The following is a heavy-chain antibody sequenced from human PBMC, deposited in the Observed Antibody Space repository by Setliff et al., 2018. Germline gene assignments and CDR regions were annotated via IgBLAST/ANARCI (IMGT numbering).Heavy chain of an antibody. D-gene: IGHD1-1*01. V-gene: IGHV1-69*13. Sequence: ASVKVSCKASGYTFSHSGITWVRQAPGQGLEWMGMIIPIFGSPHYAQRFQDRVIITADVSTRTAYMDLSSLRSEDTAIYYCARDSQLGFYYFDSWGRGTLVTVSS. CDR2: IIPIFGSP. J-gene: IGHJ4*02. CDR1: GYTFSHSG. CDR3: ARDSQLGFYYFDS.